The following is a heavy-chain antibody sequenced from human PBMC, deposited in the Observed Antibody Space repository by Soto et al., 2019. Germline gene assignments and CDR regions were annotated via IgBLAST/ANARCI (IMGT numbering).Heavy chain of an antibody. CDR2: ISAYNGNT. CDR1: GYTFTSYG. CDR3: ARMLRYCSGGSCYPV. Sequence: QVQLVQSGAEVKKPGASVKVSCKASGYTFTSYGISWVRQAPGQGLEWMGWISAYNGNTNYAQKLQGRVTMTTDPSTSTAYMELTSLRSDDTAVYYCARMLRYCSGGSCYPVWGQGTLVTVSS. D-gene: IGHD2-15*01. V-gene: IGHV1-18*01. J-gene: IGHJ4*02.